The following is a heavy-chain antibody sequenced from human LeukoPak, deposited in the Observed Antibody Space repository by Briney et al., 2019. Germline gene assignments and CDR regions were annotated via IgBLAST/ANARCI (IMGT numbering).Heavy chain of an antibody. Sequence: GGSLRLSCAASGFTVSSNYMSWVRQAPGKGLEWVSVIYSGGSTYYADSGKGRFTISRDNSKNTLYLQMNSLRAEDTAVYYCARDTYSSSWYSGGYYYYYGMDVWGQGTTVTVSS. J-gene: IGHJ6*02. CDR3: ARDTYSSSWYSGGYYYYYGMDV. V-gene: IGHV3-53*01. D-gene: IGHD6-13*01. CDR1: GFTVSSNY. CDR2: IYSGGST.